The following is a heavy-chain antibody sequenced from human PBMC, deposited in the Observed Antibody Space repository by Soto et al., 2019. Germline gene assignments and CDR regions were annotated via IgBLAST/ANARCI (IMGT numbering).Heavy chain of an antibody. Sequence: SETLSLTCAVYGGSFSGYYWSWIRQPPGKGLEWIGEINHGGSTNYNPSLKSRVTISVDTSKNQFSLKLSSVTAADTAVYYCARGGRGATSTYWGQGTLVTVSS. CDR3: ARGGRGATSTY. D-gene: IGHD1-26*01. J-gene: IGHJ4*02. CDR1: GGSFSGYY. V-gene: IGHV4-34*01. CDR2: INHGGST.